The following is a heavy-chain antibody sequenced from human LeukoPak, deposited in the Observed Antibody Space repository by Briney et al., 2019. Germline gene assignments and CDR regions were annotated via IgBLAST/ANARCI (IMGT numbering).Heavy chain of an antibody. V-gene: IGHV1-3*01. D-gene: IGHD5-12*01. CDR1: GYTFTSYA. Sequence: ASVKVSCKASGYTFTSYAMHWVRQAAGQRLRWMGWINAGNGNTKHSQKFPGRVTITRDTSASTAYMELGSLRSEDTAVYYCASYSGYEYYFDYWGQGTLVTVSS. CDR2: INAGNGNT. CDR3: ASYSGYEYYFDY. J-gene: IGHJ4*02.